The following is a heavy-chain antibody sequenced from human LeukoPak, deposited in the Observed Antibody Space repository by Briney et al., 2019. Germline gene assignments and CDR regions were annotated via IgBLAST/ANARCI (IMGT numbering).Heavy chain of an antibody. CDR2: ISYDGSNK. J-gene: IGHJ4*02. V-gene: IGHV3-30*18. CDR3: AKSSGGWYLDSSFDY. CDR1: GFTFSSYG. D-gene: IGHD6-19*01. Sequence: GGSLRLSCAASGFTFSSYGMHWVRQAPGKGLEWVAVISYDGSNKYYADSVKGRFTISRDNSKNTLYLQMNSLRAEDTAVYYCAKSSGGWYLDSSFDYWGQGTLVTVSS.